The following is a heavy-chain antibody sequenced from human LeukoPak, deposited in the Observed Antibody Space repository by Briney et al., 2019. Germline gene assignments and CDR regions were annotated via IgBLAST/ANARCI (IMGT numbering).Heavy chain of an antibody. CDR2: INHSGGT. D-gene: IGHD1/OR15-1a*01. CDR3: ARAGTYSRDGSVDY. J-gene: IGHJ4*02. CDR1: GGSFSGYY. Sequence: SETLSLTCAIYGGSFSGYYWSWIRQLPGKGLEWIGEINHSGGTNYNPSLKSRATISVDTSKNQFSLKLSSVTAADTAVYYCARAGTYSRDGSVDYWGQGTLVTVSS. V-gene: IGHV4-34*01.